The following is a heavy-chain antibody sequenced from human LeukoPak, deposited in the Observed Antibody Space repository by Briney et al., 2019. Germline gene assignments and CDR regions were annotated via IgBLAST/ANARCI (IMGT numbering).Heavy chain of an antibody. CDR1: GGTFSSYA. J-gene: IGHJ6*02. D-gene: IGHD3-22*01. Sequence: SVKVSCKASGGTFSSYAISWVRQAPGQGLEWMGRIIPILGIANYAQKFQGRVTITADKSTSTAYMELSSLRSEDTAVYYCAGRGPYDSSGYSRLYYYYGMDVWGQGTTVTVSS. CDR3: AGRGPYDSSGYSRLYYYYGMDV. V-gene: IGHV1-69*04. CDR2: IIPILGIA.